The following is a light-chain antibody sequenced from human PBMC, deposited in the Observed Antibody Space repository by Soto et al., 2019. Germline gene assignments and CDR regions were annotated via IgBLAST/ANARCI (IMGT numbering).Light chain of an antibody. CDR1: SSNIGSTYD. Sequence: QLVLTQPPSVSGAPGQRVTISCTGSSSNIGSTYDVQWYRQLPGTAPKLLIHGNTNRPSGVPDRFSGSKSGTSASLAITGLQADDEADYYCQSYDDSLSVHYVFGTGTSSPS. J-gene: IGLJ1*01. V-gene: IGLV1-40*01. CDR3: QSYDDSLSVHYV. CDR2: GNT.